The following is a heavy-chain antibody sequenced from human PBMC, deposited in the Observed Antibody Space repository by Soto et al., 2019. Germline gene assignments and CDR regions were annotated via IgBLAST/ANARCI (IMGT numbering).Heavy chain of an antibody. D-gene: IGHD4-17*01. CDR3: ARVWTTVTNWFDP. Sequence: QVQLQESGPGLVKPSGTLSLTCAVSGGSISSSNWWSWVRQPPGKGLEWIGEIYHSGSTNYNPSRNSPVTQAVDKSKNQVSRKLSSGTAADTAVYYCARVWTTVTNWFDPWGQGTLVTVSS. CDR1: GGSISSSNW. J-gene: IGHJ5*02. V-gene: IGHV4-4*02. CDR2: IYHSGST.